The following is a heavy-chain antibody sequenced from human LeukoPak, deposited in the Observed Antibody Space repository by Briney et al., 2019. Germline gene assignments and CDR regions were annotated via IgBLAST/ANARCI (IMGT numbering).Heavy chain of an antibody. CDR3: VRDRPHNWFDP. V-gene: IGHV1-2*02. CDR2: IKPDSGDT. Sequence: ASVKVSCKASGYTFSGYYIHWVRQAPGQGLEWMGLIKPDSGDTNYAQDFRGRVTMTRDTSITTAYMELNRLTSDDAAVYYCVRDRPHNWFDPWGQGTLVTVSS. J-gene: IGHJ5*02. CDR1: GYTFSGYY.